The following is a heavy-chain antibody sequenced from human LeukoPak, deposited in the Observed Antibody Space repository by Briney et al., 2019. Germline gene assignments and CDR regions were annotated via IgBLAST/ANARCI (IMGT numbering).Heavy chain of an antibody. CDR1: LDSISSGGYE. J-gene: IGHJ6*04. V-gene: IGHV4-31*01. CDR3: ARDGDYYGSGSYYYGMDV. CDR2: IYYRVST. D-gene: IGHD3-10*01. Sequence: PSQSLSLTCSVSLDSISSGGYESSWFRQHPGKGLEWLGYIYYRVSTYYNRSLKSQVAKSVDKTQNQCYLKLSSVPAADTAVYYCARDGDYYGSGSYYYGMDVWGKGTTVTVSS.